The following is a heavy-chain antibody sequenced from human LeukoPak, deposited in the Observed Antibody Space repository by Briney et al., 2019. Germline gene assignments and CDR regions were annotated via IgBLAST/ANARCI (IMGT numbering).Heavy chain of an antibody. CDR3: ARGIWGRAVSSYYFDY. CDR1: GYTFTNYA. V-gene: IGHV1-3*01. J-gene: IGHJ4*02. CDR2: INAGNGNT. D-gene: IGHD3-16*01. Sequence: GASVKVSFKASGYTFTNYAMQWVRQAPGQRLEWMGWINAGNGNTRYSQRFQGRVTITRDTSASTAYMEVTSLRSEDTAIYYCARGIWGRAVSSYYFDYWGQGTLVTVSS.